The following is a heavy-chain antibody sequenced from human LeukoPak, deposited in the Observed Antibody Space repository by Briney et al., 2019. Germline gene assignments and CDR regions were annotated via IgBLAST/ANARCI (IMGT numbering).Heavy chain of an antibody. CDR2: ISGSGGST. D-gene: IGHD3-22*01. CDR1: GFTSSSYA. CDR3: AKGIDVLYYDSSGYRTAYYFDY. V-gene: IGHV3-23*01. Sequence: GGSLRLSCAASGFTSSSYAMSWVRQAPGKGLEWVSAISGSGGSTYYADSVKGRFTISRDNSKNTLYLQMNSLRAEDTAVYYCAKGIDVLYYDSSGYRTAYYFDYWGQGTLVTVSS. J-gene: IGHJ4*02.